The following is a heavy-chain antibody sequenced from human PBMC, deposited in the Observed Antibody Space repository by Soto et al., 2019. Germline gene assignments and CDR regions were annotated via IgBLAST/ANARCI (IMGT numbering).Heavy chain of an antibody. Sequence: SETLSLTCTVSGGSIRSGGYNWSWIRQLPGKGLEWIGYIFHTGNTYYNPSLKSRVTISVDTSQNQFSLRLSSVTAADTALYYCARDLGKLITPEQWGQGVLVTVSS. V-gene: IGHV4-31*03. CDR1: GGSIRSGGYN. CDR3: ARDLGKLITPEQ. D-gene: IGHD7-27*01. CDR2: IFHTGNT. J-gene: IGHJ4*02.